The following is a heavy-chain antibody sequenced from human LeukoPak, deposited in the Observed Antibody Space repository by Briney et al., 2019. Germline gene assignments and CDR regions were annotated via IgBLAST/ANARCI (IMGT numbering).Heavy chain of an antibody. Sequence: SVKVSCKASGGTFSSYAISWVRQAPGQGLEWMGRIIPILGIANYAQRFQGRVTITADKSTSTAYMELSSLRSEDTAVYYCARGYCSSTSCYPYYMDVWGQGTTVTVSS. CDR2: IIPILGIA. CDR1: GGTFSSYA. V-gene: IGHV1-69*04. CDR3: ARGYCSSTSCYPYYMDV. D-gene: IGHD2-2*01. J-gene: IGHJ6*03.